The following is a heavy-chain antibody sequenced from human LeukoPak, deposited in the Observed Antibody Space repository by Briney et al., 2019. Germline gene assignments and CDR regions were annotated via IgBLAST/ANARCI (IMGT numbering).Heavy chain of an antibody. J-gene: IGHJ5*02. Sequence: GGSLRLSCAASGFMFNKFAMSWVRQAPGKGLKWVSGISAGGDYTYHADSVKGRFTISRDNSKNTVYLQMNSLRAEDTAVYYCAKSIAVAGTNWFDPWGQGTLVTVSS. D-gene: IGHD6-19*01. CDR3: AKSIAVAGTNWFDP. CDR2: ISAGGDYT. V-gene: IGHV3-23*01. CDR1: GFMFNKFA.